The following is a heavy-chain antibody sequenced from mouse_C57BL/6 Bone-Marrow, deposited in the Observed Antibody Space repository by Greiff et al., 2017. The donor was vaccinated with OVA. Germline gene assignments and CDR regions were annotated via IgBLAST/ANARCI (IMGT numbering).Heavy chain of an antibody. D-gene: IGHD2-3*01. V-gene: IGHV1-18*01. J-gene: IGHJ2*01. CDR1: GYTFTDYN. CDR2: INPNNGGT. CDR3: AREGWLSFDY. Sequence: EVQGVESGPELVKPGASVKIPCKASGYTFTDYNMDWVKQSHGKSLEWIGDINPNNGGTIYNQKFKGKATLNVDKSSSTAYMELRSLTSEDTAVYYCAREGWLSFDYWGQGTTLTVSS.